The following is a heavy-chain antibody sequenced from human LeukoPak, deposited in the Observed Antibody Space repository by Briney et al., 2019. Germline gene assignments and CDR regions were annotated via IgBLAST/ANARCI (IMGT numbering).Heavy chain of an antibody. J-gene: IGHJ4*02. CDR2: IKQDGSEK. Sequence: GSLRLSCAASGFTFSSYWMSWVRQAPGKGLEWVANIKQDGSEKYYVDSVKGRFTISRDNAKNSLYLQMNSLRAEDTAVYYCARGRLRFLEWFTNFDYWGQGTLVTVSS. D-gene: IGHD3-3*01. CDR1: GFTFSSYW. V-gene: IGHV3-7*01. CDR3: ARGRLRFLEWFTNFDY.